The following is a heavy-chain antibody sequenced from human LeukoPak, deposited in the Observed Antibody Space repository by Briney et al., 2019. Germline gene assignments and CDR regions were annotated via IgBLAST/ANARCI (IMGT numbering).Heavy chain of an antibody. CDR2: INHSGST. D-gene: IGHD3-10*01. Sequence: SETLSLTCAVYGGSFSGYYWSWIRQPPGKGLEWIGEINHSGSTNYNPSLKSRVTISVDTSKNKFSLKLSSVTAADTAVYYCARESNTYYYGSGSYYDYWGQGTLVTVSS. CDR3: ARESNTYYYGSGSYYDY. CDR1: GGSFSGYY. V-gene: IGHV4-34*01. J-gene: IGHJ4*02.